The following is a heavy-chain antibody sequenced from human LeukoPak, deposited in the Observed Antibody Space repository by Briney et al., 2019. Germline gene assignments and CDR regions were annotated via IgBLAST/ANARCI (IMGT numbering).Heavy chain of an antibody. J-gene: IGHJ4*02. CDR2: IKQDGSKK. V-gene: IGHV3-7*03. D-gene: IGHD3-22*01. Sequence: QPGGSLRLSCAASGFTFSSYGMHWVRQAPGKGLEWVANIKQDGSKKNYVDSVKGRFTISRDNAKNSLYLQMNSLRAEDTAVYYCATPLDYYDTSGYHQGGDWGQGTLVTVSS. CDR1: GFTFSSYG. CDR3: ATPLDYYDTSGYHQGGD.